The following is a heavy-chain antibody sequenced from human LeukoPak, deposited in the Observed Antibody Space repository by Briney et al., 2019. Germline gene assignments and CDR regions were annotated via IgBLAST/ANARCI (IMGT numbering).Heavy chain of an antibody. CDR3: ARGPYSYDSSGAFDI. V-gene: IGHV4-4*02. CDR1: GGSISSSNW. Sequence: PSETLSLTCAVSGGSISSSNWWSWIRQPPGKGLEWIGEIYHSGSTNYNPSLKSRVTISVDKSKTQFSLKLSSVTAADTAVYFCARGPYSYDSSGAFDIWGQGTMVTVSS. J-gene: IGHJ3*02. D-gene: IGHD3-22*01. CDR2: IYHSGST.